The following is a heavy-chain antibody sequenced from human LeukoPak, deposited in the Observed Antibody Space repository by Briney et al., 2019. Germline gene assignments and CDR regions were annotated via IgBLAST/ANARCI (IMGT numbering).Heavy chain of an antibody. CDR1: GYTFTSYG. CDR3: ARTMGIAVAGTNYYYGMDV. V-gene: IGHV1-18*01. CDR2: ISAYNGNT. D-gene: IGHD6-19*01. Sequence: ASVTVSCTASGYTFTSYGISWVRQAPGQGLEWMGWISAYNGNTNYAQKLQGRVTMTTDTSTSTAYMELRSLRSDDTAVYYCARTMGIAVAGTNYYYGMDVWGQGTTVTVSS. J-gene: IGHJ6*02.